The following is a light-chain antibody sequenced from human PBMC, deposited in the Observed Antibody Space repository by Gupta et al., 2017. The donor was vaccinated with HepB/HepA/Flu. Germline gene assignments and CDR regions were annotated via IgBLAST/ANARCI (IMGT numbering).Light chain of an antibody. V-gene: IGKV3-20*01. CDR1: HTIKSNY. Sequence: IVLTQSPGSLSLSPGERATLSCRASHTIKSNYLAWYQHKPGQAPRLLIYDASDRATAIPDRFSGSGSGTDFTLTSTRLEPEDFGMYYCQQYGSLITFGQGTRLEIK. CDR3: QQYGSLIT. J-gene: IGKJ5*01. CDR2: DAS.